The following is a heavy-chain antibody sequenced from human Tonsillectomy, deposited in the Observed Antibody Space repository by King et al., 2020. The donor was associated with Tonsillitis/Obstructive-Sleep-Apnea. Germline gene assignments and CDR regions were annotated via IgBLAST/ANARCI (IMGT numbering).Heavy chain of an antibody. J-gene: IGHJ4*02. Sequence: VQLVESGGGLVQPGGSLRLSCAASGFTFSNYAMSGVRQAPGKGLEWVSTISGSGGHTYYADSVKGRFTISRDNSKNTLYLHMNSLRADDTAVYYCARGSDDFYYWGQGTLVTVSS. CDR3: ARGSDDFYY. D-gene: IGHD3-3*01. V-gene: IGHV3-23*04. CDR1: GFTFSNYA. CDR2: ISGSGGHT.